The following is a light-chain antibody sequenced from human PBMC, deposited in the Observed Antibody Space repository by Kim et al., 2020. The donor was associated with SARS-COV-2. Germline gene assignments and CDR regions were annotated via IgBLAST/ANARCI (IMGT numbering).Light chain of an antibody. CDR3: QQFGDSPRT. Sequence: EIVLTQSPGTLSLSPGERATLSCRASQSVNGNYLAWYQQKPDQAPRLLIYSASTRATGIPDRFSGSGSGTDFTLTINRLEPEDFAVYYCQQFGDSPRTVGQGTKVDIK. J-gene: IGKJ1*01. V-gene: IGKV3-20*01. CDR2: SAS. CDR1: QSVNGNY.